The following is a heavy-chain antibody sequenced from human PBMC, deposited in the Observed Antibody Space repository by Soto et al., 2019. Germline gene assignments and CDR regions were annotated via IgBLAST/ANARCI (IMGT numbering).Heavy chain of an antibody. CDR2: INAGNCNT. D-gene: IGHD6-13*01. CDR3: ASSNIAAAPYGMDV. Sequence: ASVKVSCKASGYTFTRYAMHWVRQAPGQRLEWMGWINAGNCNTKYSQKFQGRVTITRDTSASTAYMELSSLRSEDTAVYYCASSNIAAAPYGMDVWGQGTTVTVSS. V-gene: IGHV1-3*01. CDR1: GYTFTRYA. J-gene: IGHJ6*02.